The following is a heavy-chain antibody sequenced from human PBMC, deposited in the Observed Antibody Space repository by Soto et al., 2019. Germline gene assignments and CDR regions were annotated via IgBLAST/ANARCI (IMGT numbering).Heavy chain of an antibody. Sequence: QVQLVQSEAEVRKPGSSVRVSCKPSGGTFSTYPIXWXXXXXXXGLEWMGEIIPIFGTSNSALNFQDRVTISADRXXNXXXXXXXXXXXXXXXXXXXXXXXXXXXWNXMPYFDLWGRGTLVTVSS. CDR2: IIPIFGTS. J-gene: IGHJ2*01. V-gene: IGHV1-69*06. CDR3: XXXXXXXXWNXMPYFDL. D-gene: IGHD1-1*01. CDR1: GGTFSTYP.